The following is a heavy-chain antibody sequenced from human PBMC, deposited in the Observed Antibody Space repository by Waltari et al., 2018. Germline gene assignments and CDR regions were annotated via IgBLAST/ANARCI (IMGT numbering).Heavy chain of an antibody. CDR2: IIPLFGAA. CDR3: GSAAPPGH. V-gene: IGHV1-69*01. D-gene: IGHD6-25*01. CDR1: GGPFSSYP. J-gene: IGHJ4*02. Sequence: QVQLVQSGAEMKKPGSSVKVSCKASGGPFSSYPISWVRQVPGQGFEWLGAIIPLFGAADYAQKFQGRVTITADQSTSTLYMDLNSLRSDDTAIYYCGSAAPPGHWGQGTLVTVSS.